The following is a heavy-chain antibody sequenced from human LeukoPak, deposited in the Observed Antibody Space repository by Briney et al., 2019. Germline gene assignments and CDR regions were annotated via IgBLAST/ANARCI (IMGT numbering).Heavy chain of an antibody. Sequence: ASVKVSCKASGYTFTGYYMHWVRQAPGQGLEWMGCINPNSGGTNYAQKFQGRVTMTRDTSISTAYMELSRLRSDDTAVYYCASGYCSSTSCYYVYWGQGTLVTVSS. CDR2: INPNSGGT. J-gene: IGHJ4*02. CDR3: ASGYCSSTSCYYVY. D-gene: IGHD2-2*01. V-gene: IGHV1-2*02. CDR1: GYTFTGYY.